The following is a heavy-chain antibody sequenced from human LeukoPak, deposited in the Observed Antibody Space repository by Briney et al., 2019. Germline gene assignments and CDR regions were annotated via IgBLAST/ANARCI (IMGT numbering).Heavy chain of an antibody. CDR2: IKQDGSEK. V-gene: IGHV3-7*02. CDR1: GFTLSSYW. Sequence: GGSLRLSCAASGFTLSSYWMSWVRQAPGKGLEWVANIKQDGSEKYYVDSVKGRFTISRDNAKNSLYLQMNSLRAEDTAVYYCARRSRENAFDIWGQGTMVTVSS. CDR3: ARRSRENAFDI. J-gene: IGHJ3*02. D-gene: IGHD2-15*01.